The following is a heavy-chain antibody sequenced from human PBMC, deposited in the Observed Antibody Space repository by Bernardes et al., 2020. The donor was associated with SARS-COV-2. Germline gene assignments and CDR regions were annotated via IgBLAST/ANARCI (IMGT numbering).Heavy chain of an antibody. D-gene: IGHD6-6*01. J-gene: IGHJ6*02. CDR3: ARGQYTYYYGMDV. CDR1: GGSISSYY. Sequence: SETLSLTCTVSGGSISSYYWSWIRQPPGKGLEWIGYIYYSGSTNYNPSLKSRVTISVDTSKNQFSLKLSSVTAADTAVYYFARGQYTYYYGMDVWGQGTTVTVSS. CDR2: IYYSGST. V-gene: IGHV4-59*12.